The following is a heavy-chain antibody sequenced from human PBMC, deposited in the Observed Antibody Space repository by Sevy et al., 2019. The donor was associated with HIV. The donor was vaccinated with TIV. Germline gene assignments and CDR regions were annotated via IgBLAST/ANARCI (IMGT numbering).Heavy chain of an antibody. CDR3: ARDSKGGLDV. Sequence: GGSLRLSCTASGFYFRSYWMTWVRQAPGMGLEWVANIKLDGDEKYYVESLKGRFTISRDNVKNSLYLQMNTLRAEDTAVYNCARDSKGGLDVWGKGTTVTVSS. CDR1: GFYFRSYW. V-gene: IGHV3-7*01. CDR2: IKLDGDEK. J-gene: IGHJ6*04. D-gene: IGHD4-4*01.